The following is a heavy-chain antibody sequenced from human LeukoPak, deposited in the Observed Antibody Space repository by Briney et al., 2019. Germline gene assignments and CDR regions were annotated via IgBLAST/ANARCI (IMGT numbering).Heavy chain of an antibody. CDR2: IYYSGST. J-gene: IGHJ6*02. D-gene: IGHD2-2*01. V-gene: IGHV4-59*01. CDR3: ARGEGRYCSSTSCDQGHYYYGMDV. Sequence: SETLSLTCTVSGGSISSYYWSWIRQPPGKGLEGIGYIYYSGSTNYNPSLKSRVTISVETSKNRFSLKLSSVTAADTAVYYCARGEGRYCSSTSCDQGHYYYGMDVWGQGTTVTVSS. CDR1: GGSISSYY.